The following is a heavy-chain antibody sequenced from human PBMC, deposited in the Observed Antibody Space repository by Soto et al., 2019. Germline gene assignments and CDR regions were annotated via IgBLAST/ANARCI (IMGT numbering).Heavy chain of an antibody. CDR3: ARGPSKPYSYGYYFDY. CDR1: GGTFSSYA. CDR2: IIPIFGTA. D-gene: IGHD5-18*01. Sequence: QVQLVQSGAEVKKPGSSVKVSCKASGGTFSSYAISWVRQAPGQGLEWMGGIIPIFGTANYAQKFQGRVTITADESTSTAYIELSSLRSEDTAVYYCARGPSKPYSYGYYFDYWGQGTLVTVSS. V-gene: IGHV1-69*01. J-gene: IGHJ4*02.